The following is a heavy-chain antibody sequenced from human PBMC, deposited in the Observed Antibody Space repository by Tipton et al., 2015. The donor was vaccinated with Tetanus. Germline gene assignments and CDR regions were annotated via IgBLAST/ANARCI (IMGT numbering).Heavy chain of an antibody. CDR2: TYYRSEWYY. CDR3: ARSRGGDLDY. V-gene: IGHV6-1*01. Sequence: GLVRPSQTLSLTCAISGDSVSGNSAAWNWIRQSPSRGLEWLGRTYYRSEWYYDYAVSVKSRITINPDPSKNQLSLQLNSVTPDDTAVYYCARSRGGDLDYWGQGTLVTVSS. J-gene: IGHJ4*02. D-gene: IGHD4-17*01. CDR1: GDSVSGNSAA.